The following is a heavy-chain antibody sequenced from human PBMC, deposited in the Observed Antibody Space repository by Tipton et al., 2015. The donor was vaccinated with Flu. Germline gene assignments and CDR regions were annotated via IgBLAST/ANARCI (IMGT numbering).Heavy chain of an antibody. V-gene: IGHV1-69*01. D-gene: IGHD1-26*01. CDR1: GGTFTNYA. CDR3: ARGLVTAHEEWERHYYYYALDV. J-gene: IGHJ6*02. Sequence: QVQLVQSGAELKKPGSSVKVSCKASGGTFTNYAISWVRQAPGQGFQWMGGIIPMFGTSNYARPFQGRVTITADASTDTSYMALSSLRSDDSAVYYCARGLVTAHEEWERHYYYYALDVWGQGTTVTVSS. CDR2: IIPMFGTS.